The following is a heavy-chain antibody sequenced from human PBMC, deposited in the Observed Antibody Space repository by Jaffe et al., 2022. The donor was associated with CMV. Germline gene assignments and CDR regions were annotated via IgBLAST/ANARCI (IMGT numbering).Heavy chain of an antibody. D-gene: IGHD3-10*01. V-gene: IGHV3-7*01. CDR3: ARDHFGTYYYYAMDV. Sequence: EVQLVESGGGLVQPGGSLRLSCAASRFTFSSYWMNWVRQAPGKGLEWVANIKQDGSEKYYVDSVKGRFTISRDNAKNSLYLQMNSLRAEDTAVYYCARDHFGTYYYYAMDVWGQGTTVTVSS. CDR2: IKQDGSEK. J-gene: IGHJ6*02. CDR1: RFTFSSYW.